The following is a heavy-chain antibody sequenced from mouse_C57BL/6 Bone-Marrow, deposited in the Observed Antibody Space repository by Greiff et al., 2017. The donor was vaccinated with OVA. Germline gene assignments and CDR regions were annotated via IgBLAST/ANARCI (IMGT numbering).Heavy chain of an antibody. Sequence: QVQLKESGAELVRPGTSVKMSCKASGYTFTNYWIGWAKQRPGHGLEWIGDIYPGGGYTNYNEKFKGKATLTADKSSSTAYMQFSSLTSEDSAIDYCARDYPWFAYWGQGTLVTVSA. V-gene: IGHV1-63*01. CDR1: GYTFTNYW. CDR3: ARDYPWFAY. D-gene: IGHD2-4*01. J-gene: IGHJ3*01. CDR2: IYPGGGYT.